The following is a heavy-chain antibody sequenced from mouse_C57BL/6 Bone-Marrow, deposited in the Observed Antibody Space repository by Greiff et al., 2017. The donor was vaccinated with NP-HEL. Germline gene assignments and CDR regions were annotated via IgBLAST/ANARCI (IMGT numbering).Heavy chain of an antibody. CDR2: IRNKANGYTT. D-gene: IGHD1-1*01. CDR3: ARYPSSGSSYWYFDV. J-gene: IGHJ1*03. V-gene: IGHV7-3*01. Sequence: EVKLVESGGGLVQPGGSLSLSCAASGFTFTDYYMSWVRQPPGKALEWLGFIRNKANGYTTEYSASVKGRFTISRDNSQSILYLQMNALRAEDSATYYCARYPSSGSSYWYFDVWGTGTTVTVSS. CDR1: GFTFTDYY.